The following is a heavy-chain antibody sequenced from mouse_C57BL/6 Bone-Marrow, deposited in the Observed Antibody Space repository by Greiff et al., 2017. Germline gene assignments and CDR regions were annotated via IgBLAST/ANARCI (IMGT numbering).Heavy chain of an antibody. Sequence: VQLQQSGPGLVQPSQSLSITCTVSGFSLTSYGVHWVRQSPGKGLEWLGVIWSGGSTDYNAAFISRLSISKDNSKSQVFFKMNSLQADDTAIYYCDSYDGYPAWFAYWGQGTLVTVSA. V-gene: IGHV2-2*01. D-gene: IGHD2-3*01. CDR1: GFSLTSYG. J-gene: IGHJ3*01. CDR2: IWSGGST. CDR3: DSYDGYPAWFAY.